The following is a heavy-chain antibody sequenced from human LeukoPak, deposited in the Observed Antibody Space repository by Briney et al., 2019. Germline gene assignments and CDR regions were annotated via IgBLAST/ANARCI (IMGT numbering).Heavy chain of an antibody. Sequence: GGSLRLSCAASGFTFSTYSMNWVRQAPGKGLEWVSSISSTSAYIYYADSVKGRFTISRDNAKNSLYLQMNSLRAEDTAVYYCXREXLGYSSTXDXWGQGTXXTVSS. CDR2: ISSTSAYI. V-gene: IGHV3-21*01. CDR1: GFTFSTYS. D-gene: IGHD2-21*01. J-gene: IGHJ4*02. CDR3: XREXLGYSSTXDX.